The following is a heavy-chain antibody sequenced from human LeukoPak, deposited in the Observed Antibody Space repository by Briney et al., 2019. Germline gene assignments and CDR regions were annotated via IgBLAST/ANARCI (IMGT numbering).Heavy chain of an antibody. D-gene: IGHD2-2*01. V-gene: IGHV4-61*01. CDR2: MHYSGST. Sequence: SETLSLTCTVSGGSVSNGNYYWSWIRQPPGKGLEWIGNMHYSGSTNYNPSLKSRVTTSVDTSKNQLSLKLSSVTAADTAVYYCARVIGYCSSTSCFGYFDYWGQGTLVTVSS. CDR3: ARVIGYCSSTSCFGYFDY. CDR1: GGSVSNGNYY. J-gene: IGHJ4*02.